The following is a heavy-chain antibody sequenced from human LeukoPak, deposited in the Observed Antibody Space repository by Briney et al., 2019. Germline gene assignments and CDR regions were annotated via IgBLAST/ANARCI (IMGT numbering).Heavy chain of an antibody. CDR1: GGSFSGYY. CDR3: ARGVGDIVVVPAANAFDI. Sequence: SETLSLTCAVYGGSFSGYYWRWIRQPPGKGLEWIGEINHSGSTNYNPSLKSGVTISVDTSKNQFSLKLSSVTAADTAVYYCARGVGDIVVVPAANAFDIWGQGTMVTVSS. D-gene: IGHD2-2*01. V-gene: IGHV4-34*01. CDR2: INHSGST. J-gene: IGHJ3*02.